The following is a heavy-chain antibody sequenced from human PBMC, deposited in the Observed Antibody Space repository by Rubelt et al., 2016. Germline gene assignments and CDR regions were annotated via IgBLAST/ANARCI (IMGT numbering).Heavy chain of an antibody. Sequence: EVQLVESGGGLVQPGGSLRLSCAASGFTFSIYWMHWVRQAPGKGLVWVSRINSDGGYTNYADSVKGRFTISRDNAKNTLYLQVNSLSAEDTAVYYCARERAGSYWGQGTLVTVSS. CDR2: INSDGGYT. J-gene: IGHJ4*02. V-gene: IGHV3-74*01. D-gene: IGHD3-10*01. CDR3: ARERAGSY. CDR1: GFTFSIYW.